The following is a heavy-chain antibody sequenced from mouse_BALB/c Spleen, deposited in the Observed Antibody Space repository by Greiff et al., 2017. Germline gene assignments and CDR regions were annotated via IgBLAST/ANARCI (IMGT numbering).Heavy chain of an antibody. CDR3: AKNYRGLNYAMDY. CDR2: IWAGGST. J-gene: IGHJ4*01. Sequence: VNVVESGPGLVAPSQSLSITCTVSGFSLTSYGVHWVRQPPGKGLEWLGVIWAGGSTNYNSALMSRLSISKDNSKSQVFLKMNSLQTDDTAMYYCAKNYRGLNYAMDYWGQGTSVTVSS. V-gene: IGHV2-9*02. CDR1: GFSLTSYG. D-gene: IGHD2-1*01.